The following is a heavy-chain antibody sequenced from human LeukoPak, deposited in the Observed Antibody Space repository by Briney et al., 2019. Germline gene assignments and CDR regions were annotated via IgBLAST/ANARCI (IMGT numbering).Heavy chain of an antibody. Sequence: KPSGTLSLTCAVSGGSISSSNWWSWVRQPPGKGLEWIGEIYHSGSTNYNPSLKSRVTISVDKSKNQFSLKLSSVTAADTAVYYCARMKVDTAMVTDDYYFDYWGQGTLVTVSS. CDR1: GGSISSSNW. CDR2: IYHSGST. D-gene: IGHD5-18*01. J-gene: IGHJ4*02. V-gene: IGHV4-4*02. CDR3: ARMKVDTAMVTDDYYFDY.